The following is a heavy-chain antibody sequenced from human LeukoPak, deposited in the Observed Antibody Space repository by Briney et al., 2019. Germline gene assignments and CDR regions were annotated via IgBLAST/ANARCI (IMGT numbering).Heavy chain of an antibody. CDR2: IYYSGST. J-gene: IGHJ4*02. V-gene: IGHV4-39*07. CDR1: GGSIRSNSYY. Sequence: SETLSLTCSVSGGSIRSNSYYWGWVRQPPGKGLEWIGSIYYSGSTYYNPSLKSRVTISIDTSKNQFSLKLSSVTAADTAVYYCARVAAKTVDYWGQGTLVTVSS. D-gene: IGHD2-15*01. CDR3: ARVAAKTVDY.